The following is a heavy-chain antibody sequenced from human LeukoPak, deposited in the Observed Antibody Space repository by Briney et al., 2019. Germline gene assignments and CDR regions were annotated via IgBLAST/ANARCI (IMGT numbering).Heavy chain of an antibody. CDR2: IIPIFGTA. J-gene: IGHJ4*02. CDR1: GGTFSSYA. Sequence: SVKVSCKASGGTFSSYAISWVRQAPGQGLEWMGGIIPIFGTANYAQKFQGRVTITADESTSTAYMELSSLRSEGTAVYYCARDLGCSGGSWCYWGQGTLVTVSS. V-gene: IGHV1-69*01. CDR3: ARDLGCSGGSWCY. D-gene: IGHD2-15*01.